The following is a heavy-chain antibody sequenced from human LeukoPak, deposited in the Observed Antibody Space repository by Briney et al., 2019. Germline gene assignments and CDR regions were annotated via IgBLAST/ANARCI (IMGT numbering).Heavy chain of an antibody. CDR3: ARDPPHSYGTRWAFDY. D-gene: IGHD5-18*01. CDR1: GFTFSSYA. J-gene: IGHJ4*02. Sequence: GGSLRLSCAASGFTFSSYAMHWVRQAPVKGLEWVAVISYDGSNKYYADSVKGRFTISRDNSKNTLYLQMNSLRAEDTAVYYCARDPPHSYGTRWAFDYWGQGTLVTVSS. CDR2: ISYDGSNK. V-gene: IGHV3-30-3*01.